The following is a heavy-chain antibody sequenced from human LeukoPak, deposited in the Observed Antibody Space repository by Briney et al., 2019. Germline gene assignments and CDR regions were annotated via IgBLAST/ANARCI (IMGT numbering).Heavy chain of an antibody. J-gene: IGHJ6*03. Sequence: GGSLRLSCAASGFTFGSYSMNWVRQAPGKGLEWVSFISSSSTYIYYADSVKGRFTISRDNAKNSLYLQMNSLRAEDTAVYYCASARAAAVKGDYYMDVWGKGTTVTVSS. CDR3: ASARAAAVKGDYYMDV. D-gene: IGHD6-13*01. V-gene: IGHV3-21*01. CDR2: ISSSSTYI. CDR1: GFTFGSYS.